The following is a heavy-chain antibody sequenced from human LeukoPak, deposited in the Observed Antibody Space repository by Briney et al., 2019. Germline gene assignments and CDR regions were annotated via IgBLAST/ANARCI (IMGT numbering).Heavy chain of an antibody. CDR3: ASGIGFCSSTSCYGPHNGDY. CDR1: GFTFSTYP. Sequence: GGSLRLSCSASGFTFSTYPMHWVRQAPGKGLEYVSAIGTNGGSSYYADSVKGRFTISRDNSKNTLYLQMSGLRVEDTAVYYCASGIGFCSSTSCYGPHNGDYWGQGTLVTVSS. V-gene: IGHV3-64D*06. CDR2: IGTNGGSS. J-gene: IGHJ4*02. D-gene: IGHD2-2*01.